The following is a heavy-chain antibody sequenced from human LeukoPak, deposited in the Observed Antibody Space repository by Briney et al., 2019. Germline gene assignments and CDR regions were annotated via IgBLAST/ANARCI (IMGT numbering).Heavy chain of an antibody. CDR1: GDSVSINSAA. D-gene: IGHD6-13*01. CDR2: TYYRSKWYS. Sequence: SQTLSLTCAISGDSVSINSAAWNWIRQSPSRGLEWLGRTYYRSKWYSDYAVSVKSRINMNADTSKNQFSLQLNSVTPEDTAVYYCARDGSSWENNYFDPWGRGTLVSVSS. V-gene: IGHV6-1*01. CDR3: ARDGSSWENNYFDP. J-gene: IGHJ5*02.